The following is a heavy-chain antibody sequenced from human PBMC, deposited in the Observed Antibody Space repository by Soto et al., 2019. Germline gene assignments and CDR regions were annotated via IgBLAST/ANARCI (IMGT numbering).Heavy chain of an antibody. CDR2: IIPIFGTA. CDR3: ARDCSSTSCGMDV. CDR1: GGTFSSYA. J-gene: IGHJ6*02. V-gene: IGHV1-69*06. D-gene: IGHD2-2*01. Sequence: GASVKVSCKASGGTFSSYAISWVRQAPGQGLEWMGGIIPIFGTANYAQKFQGRVTITADKSKSTAYMELSSLRSEDTAVYYCARDCSSTSCGMDVWGQGTTVTVSS.